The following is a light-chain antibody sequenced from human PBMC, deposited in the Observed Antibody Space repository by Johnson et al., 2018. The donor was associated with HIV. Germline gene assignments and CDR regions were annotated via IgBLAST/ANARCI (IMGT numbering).Light chain of an antibody. CDR1: CSNLGNDH. V-gene: IGLV1-51*01. CDR3: GTWDSSLSAGV. Sequence: QSVLTQPPSVSAAPRPQVTISCYGSCSNLGNDHVSWYQQLPGTAPKLLIHDNNTLPSRFPDRFAGSKSGTSATLGITALQTGHEADYYCGTWDSSLSAGVCESGANVTVL. CDR2: DNN. J-gene: IGLJ1*01.